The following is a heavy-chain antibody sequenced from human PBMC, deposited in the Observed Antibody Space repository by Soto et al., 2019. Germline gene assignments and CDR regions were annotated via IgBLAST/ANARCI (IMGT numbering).Heavy chain of an antibody. CDR3: AGALENPYFYYGLNV. CDR1: GFTLTYA. V-gene: IGHV3-23*05. CDR2: MNGAATST. D-gene: IGHD1-1*01. J-gene: IGHJ6*02. Sequence: QLSESGGGLLQPGGSLTLSCAASGFTLTYAMTWVRQPPGKGLEWVSSMNGAATSTSYADSVKGRFTMCRDNSKNTLYLQMNSLRVEDTATYYCAGALENPYFYYGLNVWGQGTTVTVSS.